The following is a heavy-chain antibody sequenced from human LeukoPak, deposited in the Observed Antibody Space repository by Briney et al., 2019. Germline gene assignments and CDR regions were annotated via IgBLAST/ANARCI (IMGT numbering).Heavy chain of an antibody. CDR3: ATTAKGIVIRSSWYFDL. Sequence: SETLSLTCTVSGGSISSSSYYWGWIRQPPGKGLEWIGSIYYSGSTYYNPSLKSRVTISVDTSKNQFSLKLSSVTTADTAVYYCATTAKGIVIRSSWYFDLWGRGTLVTVSS. CDR1: GGSISSSSYY. J-gene: IGHJ2*01. D-gene: IGHD1-26*01. V-gene: IGHV4-39*07. CDR2: IYYSGST.